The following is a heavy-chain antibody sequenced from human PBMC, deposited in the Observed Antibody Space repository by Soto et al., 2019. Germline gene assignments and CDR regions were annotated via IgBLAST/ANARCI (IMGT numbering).Heavy chain of an antibody. CDR3: ARWSAIVGGAEALDV. D-gene: IGHD1-26*01. J-gene: IGHJ3*01. V-gene: IGHV1-18*01. CDR2: LSAYNGDT. CDR1: GYTFINYG. Sequence: QVQLVQSGAEVKKPGASVRVSCKTSGYTFINYGITWVRQAPGPGLEWMGWLSAYNGDTSSSEKLQDRFTMTTDTSTNTVYMDLRRLTSDVTAVYYCARWSAIVGGAEALDVWGQGTMVIVSS.